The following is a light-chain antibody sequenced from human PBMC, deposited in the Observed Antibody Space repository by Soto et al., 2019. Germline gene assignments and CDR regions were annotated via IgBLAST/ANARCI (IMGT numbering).Light chain of an antibody. CDR2: DAS. CDR3: QQRYDWPIT. J-gene: IGKJ5*01. Sequence: EIVLTQSPATLSLSPGERATLSCRASQSVSDYVAWYQQKPGQAPRLLIYDASNRATGIPARFSGGGSGTDFTLTISSLEPEDFAFYYCQQRYDWPITFGQGTRLVIK. V-gene: IGKV3-11*01. CDR1: QSVSDY.